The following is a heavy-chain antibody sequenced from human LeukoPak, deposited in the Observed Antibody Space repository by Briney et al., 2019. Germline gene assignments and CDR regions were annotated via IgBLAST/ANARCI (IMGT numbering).Heavy chain of an antibody. CDR2: ISAYNGNT. D-gene: IGHD2-15*01. CDR1: GYTFTSYG. J-gene: IGHJ4*02. V-gene: IGHV1-18*01. Sequence: ASVKVSCKASGYTFTSYGISWVRQAPGQGLEWMGWISAYNGNTNYAQKLQGRVTMTTDTSTSTAYMELRSLRSDDTAVYYCATDIVVVVAATTDYWGQGTLVTVSS. CDR3: ATDIVVVVAATTDY.